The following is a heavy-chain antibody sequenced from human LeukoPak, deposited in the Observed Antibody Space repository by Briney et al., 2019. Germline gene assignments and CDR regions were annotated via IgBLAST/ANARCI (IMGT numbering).Heavy chain of an antibody. CDR3: ARDSGSSDYFDY. D-gene: IGHD1-26*01. CDR2: ISNSGNSI. V-gene: IGHV3-11*04. Sequence: GGSLRLSCAVSGFTFSDHYMSWVRQAPGKGLEWVSYISNSGNSIFYADSVKGRFTISRDNSKNTLSLQMNSLRAEDTAVYYCARDSGSSDYFDYWGQGTLVTVSS. CDR1: GFTFSDHY. J-gene: IGHJ4*02.